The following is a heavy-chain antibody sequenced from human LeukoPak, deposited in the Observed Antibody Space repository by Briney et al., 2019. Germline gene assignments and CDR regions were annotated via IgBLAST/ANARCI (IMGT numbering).Heavy chain of an antibody. Sequence: GESLKISCKGSGYSFTSYWIGWVRQMPGKGLEWMGIIYPGDSDTRYSPSFQGQVTISADKSISTAYLQWSSLKASDTAMYYCARQRPSGSWYVGNYYYYGMNVWGQGTTVTVSS. J-gene: IGHJ6*02. CDR3: ARQRPSGSWYVGNYYYYGMNV. CDR2: IYPGDSDT. CDR1: GYSFTSYW. V-gene: IGHV5-51*01. D-gene: IGHD6-13*01.